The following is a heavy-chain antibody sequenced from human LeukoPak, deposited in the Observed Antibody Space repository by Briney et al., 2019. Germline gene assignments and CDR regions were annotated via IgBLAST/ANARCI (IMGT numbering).Heavy chain of an antibody. Sequence: QPGGSLRLSCAASGFTFSNAWMSWVRQAAGKGLEWVSGISGSGGSTYYADSVKGRFTISRDNSKNTLYLQMNSLRAEDTAVYYCAARRASTYCTWFDYWGQGTLVTVSS. D-gene: IGHD2-8*01. CDR3: AARRASTYCTWFDY. J-gene: IGHJ4*02. V-gene: IGHV3-23*01. CDR1: GFTFSNAW. CDR2: ISGSGGST.